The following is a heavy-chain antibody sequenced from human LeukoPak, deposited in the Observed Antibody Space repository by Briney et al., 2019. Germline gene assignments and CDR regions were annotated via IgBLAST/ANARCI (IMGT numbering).Heavy chain of an antibody. V-gene: IGHV1-18*01. Sequence: ASVKVSCKASGYTLTSYGISWVRQAPGQGLEWMGWISAYNGNTNYAQKLQGRVTMTTDTSTSTAYMELRSLRSDDTAVYYCARGFALAVAGKGQAEYYYYGMDVWGQGTTVTVSS. CDR3: ARGFALAVAGKGQAEYYYYGMDV. J-gene: IGHJ6*02. D-gene: IGHD6-19*01. CDR1: GYTLTSYG. CDR2: ISAYNGNT.